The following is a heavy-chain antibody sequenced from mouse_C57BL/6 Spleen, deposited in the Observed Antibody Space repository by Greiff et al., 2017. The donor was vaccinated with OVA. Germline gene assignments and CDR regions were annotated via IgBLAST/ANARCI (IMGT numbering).Heavy chain of an antibody. Sequence: EVKVVESGGDLVKPGGSLKLSCAASGFTFSSYGMSWVRQTPDKRLEWVATISSGGSSTYYPDSVKGRFTISRDNAKNTLYLQMSSLKSEDTAMYYCARTDYDYDVGYARDYWGQGTSVTVSS. CDR1: GFTFSSYG. CDR2: ISSGGSST. D-gene: IGHD2-4*01. CDR3: ARTDYDYDVGYARDY. V-gene: IGHV5-6*01. J-gene: IGHJ4*01.